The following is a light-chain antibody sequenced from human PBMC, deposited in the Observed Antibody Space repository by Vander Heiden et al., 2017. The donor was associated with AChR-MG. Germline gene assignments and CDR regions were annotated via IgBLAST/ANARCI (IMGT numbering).Light chain of an antibody. J-gene: IGKJ5*01. CDR3: QHANSSPIT. Sequence: DIQMTQSPSTLSASVGDRVTITCRASQSISNWLAWYQQKPGKAPKVLIYKASNLESGVPSRFSGSGSGTEFTLTISSLQPDDFATYYCQHANSSPITFGQGTLLDIK. V-gene: IGKV1-5*03. CDR2: KAS. CDR1: QSISNW.